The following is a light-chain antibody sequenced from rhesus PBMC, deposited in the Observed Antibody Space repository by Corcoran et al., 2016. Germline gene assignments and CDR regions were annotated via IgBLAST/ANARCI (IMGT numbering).Light chain of an antibody. Sequence: DIQMTQSPSSLSASVGDTVTITCRASQGISSYLNWFQQKPGKAPKLLIYVASSLESGVPSRFSGSGAGTDFTLTISSLQPEDVAVYDCLQHHSFPYSFGQGTKVEIK. J-gene: IGKJ2*01. CDR2: VAS. V-gene: IGKV1-28*03. CDR3: LQHHSFPYS. CDR1: QGISSY.